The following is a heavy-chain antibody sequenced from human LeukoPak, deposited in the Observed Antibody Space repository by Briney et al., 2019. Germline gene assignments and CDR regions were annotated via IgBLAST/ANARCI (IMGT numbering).Heavy chain of an antibody. V-gene: IGHV3-74*01. Sequence: QPGGSLRLSCTASGLTFSSYWMHWVRQAPGKGLVWVSRINSDGGSTSYADSVKGRFTISRDNAKNTLYLQMNSLRAEDTAVYYCARRIQVMAPYYFDYWGQGTLVTVSS. D-gene: IGHD2-21*01. CDR1: GLTFSSYW. CDR3: ARRIQVMAPYYFDY. CDR2: INSDGGST. J-gene: IGHJ4*02.